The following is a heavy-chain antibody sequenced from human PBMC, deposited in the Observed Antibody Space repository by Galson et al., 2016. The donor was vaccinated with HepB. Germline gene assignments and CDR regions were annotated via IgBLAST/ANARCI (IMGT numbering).Heavy chain of an antibody. D-gene: IGHD3-10*01. Sequence: SLRLSCAASGFTFRTYDMHWVRQTKTKGLEWVSAIGTAGDTYYPDSVKGRFTISRDNAKNSLYLQMNSLRAEDTAVYYCARGPYRRSSFYYGMDVWGQGTTVTVSS. J-gene: IGHJ6*02. CDR2: IGTAGDT. CDR3: ARGPYRRSSFYYGMDV. CDR1: GFTFRTYD. V-gene: IGHV3-13*01.